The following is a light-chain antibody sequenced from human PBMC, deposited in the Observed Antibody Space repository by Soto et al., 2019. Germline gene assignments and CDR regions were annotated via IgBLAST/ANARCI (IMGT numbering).Light chain of an antibody. J-gene: IGKJ2*01. Sequence: EIVMTQSPATLSVSPGERATLSCRASPSVSSDLAWYQQKPGQAPRLPIYGASTRATGIPARFSDSGAGTEFTLTISSLQSEDFAVYYFQQYNNWPPYTFVQGTKLEIK. CDR2: GAS. V-gene: IGKV3-15*01. CDR1: PSVSSD. CDR3: QQYNNWPPYT.